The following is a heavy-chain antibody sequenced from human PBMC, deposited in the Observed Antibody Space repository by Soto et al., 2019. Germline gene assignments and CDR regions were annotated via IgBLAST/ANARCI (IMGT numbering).Heavy chain of an antibody. CDR3: ATSVREDISFDI. J-gene: IGHJ3*02. V-gene: IGHV5-51*01. CDR2: IYPGDSDT. CDR1: GYSFNSYW. D-gene: IGHD2-15*01. Sequence: GESLKISCKGSGYSFNSYWIVWVRQMPGKGLEWMGIIYPGDSDTRYSPSFQGQVTISADKSISTAYLQWSSLKASDTAIYYCATSVREDISFDIWGQGTMVTVSS.